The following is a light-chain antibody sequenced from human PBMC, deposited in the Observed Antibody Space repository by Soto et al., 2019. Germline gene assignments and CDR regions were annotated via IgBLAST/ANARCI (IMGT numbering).Light chain of an antibody. V-gene: IGKV3-20*01. CDR3: QQSCSSGT. CDR2: GAS. CDR1: QSVSNNY. J-gene: IGKJ2*02. Sequence: EFGLTQSPGTLSLSPGARANLSCRASQSVSNNYLAWYQQRPGQAPRLLIYGASNRATGIPDRFSGSGSGTDFTLTISRLEPDDFAVYYSQQSCSSGTSAQGTKPDIK.